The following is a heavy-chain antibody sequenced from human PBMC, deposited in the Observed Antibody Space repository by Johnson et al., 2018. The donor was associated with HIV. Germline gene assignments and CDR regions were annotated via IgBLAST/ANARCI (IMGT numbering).Heavy chain of an antibody. J-gene: IGHJ3*02. D-gene: IGHD3-22*01. V-gene: IGHV3-7*05. CDR2: IKQEGSEK. Sequence: EVQLVESGGGLVKPGGSLRLSCAASGFTFSSYWLSWVRQAPGKGLEWVANIKQEGSEKYYVDSVKGRFTISRDNAKNSLYLQMNSLRAEDTALYYCAGRFYYDSSGYYSAAFDIWGQGTMVTVSS. CDR3: AGRFYYDSSGYYSAAFDI. CDR1: GFTFSSYW.